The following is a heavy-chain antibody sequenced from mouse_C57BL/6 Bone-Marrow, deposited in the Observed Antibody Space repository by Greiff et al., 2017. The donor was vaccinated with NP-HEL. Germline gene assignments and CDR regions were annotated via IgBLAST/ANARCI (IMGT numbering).Heavy chain of an antibody. CDR2: IHPNSGST. J-gene: IGHJ3*01. Sequence: QVQLKQPGAELVKPGASVKLSCKASGYTFTSYWMHWVKQRPGQGLEWIGMIHPNSGSTNYNEKFKSKATLTVDKSSSTAYMQLSSLTSEDSAVYYCAREDYGSSPFAYWGQGTLVTVSA. CDR3: AREDYGSSPFAY. CDR1: GYTFTSYW. V-gene: IGHV1-64*01. D-gene: IGHD1-1*01.